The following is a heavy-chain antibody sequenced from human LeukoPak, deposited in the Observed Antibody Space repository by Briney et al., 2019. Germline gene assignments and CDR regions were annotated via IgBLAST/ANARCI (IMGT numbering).Heavy chain of an antibody. Sequence: GGSLRLSCAASGFTFSRYSMNWVRQAPGKGLEWVSSISSSRNYIYYADSVKGRFTISRDNAKNSLYLQVNSLRAEDTAVYYCARDYLAGLGTALDPMDVWGKGTTVTISS. CDR3: ARDYLAGLGTALDPMDV. D-gene: IGHD5-18*01. CDR2: ISSSRNYI. CDR1: GFTFSRYS. V-gene: IGHV3-21*01. J-gene: IGHJ6*03.